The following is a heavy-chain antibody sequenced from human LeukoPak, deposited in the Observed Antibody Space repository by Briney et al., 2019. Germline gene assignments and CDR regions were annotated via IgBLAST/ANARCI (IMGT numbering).Heavy chain of an antibody. J-gene: IGHJ5*02. CDR1: GFIFDDYG. CDR2: ISWNGDAT. V-gene: IGHV3-20*04. CDR3: ARGWFGELSS. D-gene: IGHD3-10*01. Sequence: GGSLTLSCSASGFIFDDYGLSWVRQVPGKGLEWVCGISWNGDATGYTDSVKGRLTISRDNANNSVYLQMNSLRAEDTALYYCARGWFGELSSWGQGTLVTVSS.